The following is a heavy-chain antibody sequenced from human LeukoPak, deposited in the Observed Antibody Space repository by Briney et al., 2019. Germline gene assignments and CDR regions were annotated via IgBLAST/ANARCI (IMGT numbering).Heavy chain of an antibody. Sequence: PGGSLRLSCAASGFTFTIFGLNWVRQAPGKGLEWVANIKQDGSEKYYVDSVKGRFTISRDNAKNSLYLQMNSLRAEDTAVYYCARCYDYVWGSLHAFDIWGQGTIVTVSS. CDR2: IKQDGSEK. D-gene: IGHD3-16*01. V-gene: IGHV3-7*01. CDR3: ARCYDYVWGSLHAFDI. CDR1: GFTFTIFG. J-gene: IGHJ3*02.